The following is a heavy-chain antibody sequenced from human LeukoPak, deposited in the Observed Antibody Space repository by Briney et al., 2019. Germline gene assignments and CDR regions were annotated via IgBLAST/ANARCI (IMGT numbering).Heavy chain of an antibody. V-gene: IGHV3-48*03. CDR2: ISSSGSTI. Sequence: GGSLRLSCAASGFTFSSYEMNWVRQAPGKGLEWVSYISSSGSTIYYADSVKGRFTISRDNAKNSLYLQMNSLRAEDTAVYYCARVARGSTYYFPLDYWGQGTLVTVSS. CDR1: GFTFSSYE. J-gene: IGHJ4*02. CDR3: ARVARGSTYYFPLDY. D-gene: IGHD2/OR15-2a*01.